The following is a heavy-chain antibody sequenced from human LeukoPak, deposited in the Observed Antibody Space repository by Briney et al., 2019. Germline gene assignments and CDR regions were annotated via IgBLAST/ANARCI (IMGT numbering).Heavy chain of an antibody. D-gene: IGHD3-10*01. CDR1: GGSISSYY. Sequence: PSETLSLTCTVSGGSISSYYWSWIRQPAGKGLEWIGRIYTSGSTNYNPSLKSRVTMSVDTSKNQFSLKLSSVTAADTAVYYRARDQYYYGSGSYGLDYWGQGTLVTVSS. J-gene: IGHJ4*02. CDR2: IYTSGST. V-gene: IGHV4-4*07. CDR3: ARDQYYYGSGSYGLDY.